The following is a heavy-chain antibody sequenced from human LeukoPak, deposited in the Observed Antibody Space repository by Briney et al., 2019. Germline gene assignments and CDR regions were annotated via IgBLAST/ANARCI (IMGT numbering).Heavy chain of an antibody. Sequence: GGSLRLSCEASGFIFSNYWMAWVRQAPGRGLEWVANIKEDGSDKNYVESMKGRFTISRDNSKNTLYLQMNSLRAEDTAVYYCAKGGVIYYRWFDPWGQGTLVTVSS. V-gene: IGHV3-7*03. J-gene: IGHJ5*02. CDR1: GFIFSNYW. D-gene: IGHD3-10*01. CDR2: IKEDGSDK. CDR3: AKGGVIYYRWFDP.